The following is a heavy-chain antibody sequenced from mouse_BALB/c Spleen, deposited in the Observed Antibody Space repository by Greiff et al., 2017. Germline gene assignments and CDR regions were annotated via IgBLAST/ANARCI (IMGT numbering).Heavy chain of an antibody. CDR2: INSNGGST. CDR3: ARHYYGSGWYFDV. Sequence: EVKLMESGGGLVKLGGSLKLSCAASGFTFSSYYMSWVRQTPEKRLELVAAINSNGGSTYYPDTVKGRFTISRDNAKNTLYLQMSSLKSEDTALYYCARHYYGSGWYFDVWGAGTTVTVSS. V-gene: IGHV5-6-2*01. CDR1: GFTFSSYY. D-gene: IGHD1-1*01. J-gene: IGHJ1*01.